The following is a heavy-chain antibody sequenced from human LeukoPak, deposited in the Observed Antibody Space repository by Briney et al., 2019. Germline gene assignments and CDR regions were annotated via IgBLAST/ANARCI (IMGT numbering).Heavy chain of an antibody. CDR2: IYHSGST. J-gene: IGHJ4*02. D-gene: IGHD3-22*01. CDR3: ARYSSGYSFDY. CDR1: GGSISSGGYS. V-gene: IGHV4-30-2*01. Sequence: PSETLSLTCAVSGGSISSGGYSWSWIRQPPGKGLEWIGYIYHSGSTYYNPPLKSRVTISVDRSKNQFSLKLSSVTAADTAVYYCARYSSGYSFDYWGQGTLVTVSS.